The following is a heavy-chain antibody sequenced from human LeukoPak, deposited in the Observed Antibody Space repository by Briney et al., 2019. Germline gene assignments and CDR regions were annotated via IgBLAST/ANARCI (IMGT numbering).Heavy chain of an antibody. V-gene: IGHV3-9*01. CDR3: AKSLGSYYRGFDY. J-gene: IGHJ4*02. CDR2: ISWNGGSI. CDR1: GFTFSRYW. D-gene: IGHD3-10*01. Sequence: GGSLRLSCAASGFTFSRYWMHWVRQAPGKGLEWVSGISWNGGSIGYADSVKGRFTISRDNAKNSLYLQMNSLRADDTALYYCAKSLGSYYRGFDYWGQGTLVTVSS.